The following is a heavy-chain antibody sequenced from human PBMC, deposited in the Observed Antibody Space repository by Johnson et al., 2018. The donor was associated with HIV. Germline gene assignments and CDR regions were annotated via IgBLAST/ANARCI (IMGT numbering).Heavy chain of an antibody. CDR1: GFIFSDYW. J-gene: IGHJ3*02. V-gene: IGHV3-74*02. CDR3: ARACRDGYTCDAFDI. Sequence: VQLVESGGGVVQPGRSLRLSCAASGFIFSDYWMHWVHQAPGKGLLWVSRINSDGSSINYADSVKGRFTISRDNAKNTLYLQMSSLRAEDTAVYYCARACRDGYTCDAFDIWGQGTMVTVSS. D-gene: IGHD5-24*01. CDR2: INSDGSSI.